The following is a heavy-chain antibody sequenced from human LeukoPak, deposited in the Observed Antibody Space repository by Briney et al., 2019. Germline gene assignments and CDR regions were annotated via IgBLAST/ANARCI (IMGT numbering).Heavy chain of an antibody. D-gene: IGHD6-25*01. CDR1: GFIFSNYG. J-gene: IGHJ3*02. Sequence: GGPLRLSCAASGFIFSNYGMHWVRQAPGKGLEWVAVIAYDGNNKYYADSVKGRFTISRDNSKNTLYQQMNSLRAEDTAVYYCAKDRWDNSASASDAFDIWGQGTMVTVSS. CDR3: AKDRWDNSASASDAFDI. V-gene: IGHV3-30*18. CDR2: IAYDGNNK.